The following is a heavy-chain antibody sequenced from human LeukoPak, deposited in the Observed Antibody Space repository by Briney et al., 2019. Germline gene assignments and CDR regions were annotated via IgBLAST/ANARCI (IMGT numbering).Heavy chain of an antibody. J-gene: IGHJ6*03. CDR3: AADPTYYDFWGGLPLMDV. V-gene: IGHV1-58*02. CDR2: IVVGSGNT. Sequence: GASVKVSCKASGFTFTSSAMQWVRQARGQRLEWIGWIVVGSGNTNYAQKFQERVTITRDMSTSTAYMELSSLRSEDTAVYYCAADPTYYDFWGGLPLMDVWGKGTTVTVSS. CDR1: GFTFTSSA. D-gene: IGHD3-3*01.